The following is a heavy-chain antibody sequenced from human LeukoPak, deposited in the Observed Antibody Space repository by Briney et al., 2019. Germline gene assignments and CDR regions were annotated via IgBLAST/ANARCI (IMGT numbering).Heavy chain of an antibody. Sequence: SETLSLTCTVSGGSISSGDYYWSWIRQPPGKGLEWIGYIYYSGSTNYNPSLKSRVTISVDTSQNQFSLKLSSVTAADTAVYFCARHDGGAGWSSFDYWGQGTLVTVSS. V-gene: IGHV4-30-4*01. J-gene: IGHJ4*02. CDR2: IYYSGST. D-gene: IGHD2-15*01. CDR1: GGSISSGDYY. CDR3: ARHDGGAGWSSFDY.